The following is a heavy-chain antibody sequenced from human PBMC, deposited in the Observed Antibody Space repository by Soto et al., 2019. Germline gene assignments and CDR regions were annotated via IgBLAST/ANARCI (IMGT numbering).Heavy chain of an antibody. Sequence: GASVKVSCKASGYTFTSYGISWVRQAPGQGLEWMGWISAYNGNTNYAQKLQGRVTMTTDTSTSTAYMELRSLRSDDTAVYYCARAVFSNGRVYSSSSAPDYWGQGTLVTVSS. CDR1: GYTFTSYG. V-gene: IGHV1-18*04. CDR2: ISAYNGNT. D-gene: IGHD6-6*01. J-gene: IGHJ4*02. CDR3: ARAVFSNGRVYSSSSAPDY.